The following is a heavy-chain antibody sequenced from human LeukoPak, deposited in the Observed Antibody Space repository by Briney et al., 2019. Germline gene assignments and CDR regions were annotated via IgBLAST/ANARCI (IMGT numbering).Heavy chain of an antibody. CDR1: GGSFSGYY. CDR2: VNHSGST. J-gene: IGHJ4*02. D-gene: IGHD6-6*01. CDR3: ARAPSVYSSPSFSFFDY. V-gene: IGHV4-34*01. Sequence: SETLSLTCAVYGGSFSGYYCSWIRQPPGKGLEGMGEVNHSGSTNNNPSLKSRVTISVDTSKTPFSLKLSSVTAAATAVYYCARAPSVYSSPSFSFFDYWGQGTLATVSS.